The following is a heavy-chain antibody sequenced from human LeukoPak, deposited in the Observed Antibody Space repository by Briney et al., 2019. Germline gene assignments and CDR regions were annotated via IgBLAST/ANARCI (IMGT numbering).Heavy chain of an antibody. CDR3: ASRKLGNDY. CDR1: GGSFSGYY. J-gene: IGHJ4*02. D-gene: IGHD7-27*01. CDR2: INHSGST. Sequence: SETLSLTRDIYGGSFSGYYWSWIRQPPGKGLEWIGEINHSGSTNYNPSLKSRVTISADTSKNQFSLKLISVTAADTAVYYCASRKLGNDYWGQGTLVTVSS. V-gene: IGHV4-34*01.